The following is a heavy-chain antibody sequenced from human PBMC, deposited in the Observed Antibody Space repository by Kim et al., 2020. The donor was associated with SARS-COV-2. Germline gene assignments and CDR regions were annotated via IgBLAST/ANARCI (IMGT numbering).Heavy chain of an antibody. CDR3: AKDHPESYSDILTGYYSDY. D-gene: IGHD3-9*01. V-gene: IGHV3-23*01. Sequence: GRFTISSDDSKNTLYLQMNSLRAEDTAVYYCAKDHPESYSDILTGYYSDYWGQGTLVTVSS. J-gene: IGHJ4*02.